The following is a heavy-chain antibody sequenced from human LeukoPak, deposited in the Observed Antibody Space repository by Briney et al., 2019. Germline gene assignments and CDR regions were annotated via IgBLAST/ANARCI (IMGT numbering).Heavy chain of an antibody. Sequence: ASVKVSCKASGYTFISYAMHWVRQAPGQRLEWMGWSNAGSGNTKYSQEFQGRVTITRDTSASTAYMELSSLRSEDMAVYYCARGRAADYYGMDVWGQGTTVTVSS. D-gene: IGHD6-13*01. CDR3: ARGRAADYYGMDV. J-gene: IGHJ6*02. V-gene: IGHV1-3*02. CDR2: SNAGSGNT. CDR1: GYTFISYA.